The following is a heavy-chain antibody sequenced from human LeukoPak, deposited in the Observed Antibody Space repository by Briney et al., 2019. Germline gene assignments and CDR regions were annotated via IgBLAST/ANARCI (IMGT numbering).Heavy chain of an antibody. CDR3: ALNWVGGLSY. J-gene: IGHJ4*02. D-gene: IGHD7-27*01. CDR2: INPASSGT. CDR1: GYTFTGSF. V-gene: IGHV1-2*02. Sequence: ASVTVSCKASGYTFTGSFIHWVRQAPGQGLQWMGWINPASSGTSFAQNFQGRVTMTRDTSINTVYMEPTSLTSDDTAVYYCALNWVGGLSYWGQGTLITASS.